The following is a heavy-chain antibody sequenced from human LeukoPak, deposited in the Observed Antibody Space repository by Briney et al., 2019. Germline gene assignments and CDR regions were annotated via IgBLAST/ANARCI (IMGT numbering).Heavy chain of an antibody. CDR2: IYYSGST. D-gene: IGHD2-15*01. CDR3: ARAGVVLPDY. CDR1: GGSISSYY. J-gene: IGHJ4*02. V-gene: IGHV4-59*01. Sequence: SETLSLTCTVSGGSISSYYWSWIRQPPGKGLEWIGYIYYSGSTNYNPSLKRRGTISVDTSKNQFSLKLSSVTAADTAVYYCARAGVVLPDYWGQGTLVTVSS.